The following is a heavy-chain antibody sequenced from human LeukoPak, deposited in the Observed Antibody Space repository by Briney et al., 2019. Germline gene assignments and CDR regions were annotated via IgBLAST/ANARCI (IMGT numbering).Heavy chain of an antibody. V-gene: IGHV7-4-1*02. CDR2: INTNTGGP. Sequence: ASVKVSCKTSGYTFARYPIHWVRQAPGRGLVWMGWINTNTGGPTYAQAFAGRFVFSLDTSVTTAYLQISSLRSADTAVYYCARVGRLDYGDYLAHWGPGNRITVSS. CDR3: ARVGRLDYGDYLAH. D-gene: IGHD4-17*01. CDR1: GYTFARYP. J-gene: IGHJ4*02.